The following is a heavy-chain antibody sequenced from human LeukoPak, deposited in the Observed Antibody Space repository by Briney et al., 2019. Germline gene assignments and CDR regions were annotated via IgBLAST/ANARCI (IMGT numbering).Heavy chain of an antibody. CDR1: VFTFSIYA. CDR2: ISGSGCST. V-gene: IGHV3-23*01. J-gene: IGHJ4*02. CDR3: AKDKYGDNYFDY. D-gene: IGHD2/OR15-2a*01. Sequence: GGSLRLSCAASVFTFSIYAMSWVRQPPPKGLEWVSSISGSGCSTYYADSVTGRFTISRDNSKNTLYLQMNSLRAEDTAVYYCAKDKYGDNYFDYWGQGTLVTVSS.